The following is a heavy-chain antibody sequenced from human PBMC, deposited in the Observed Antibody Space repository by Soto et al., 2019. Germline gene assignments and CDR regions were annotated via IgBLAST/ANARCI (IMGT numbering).Heavy chain of an antibody. V-gene: IGHV4-59*01. CDR3: ARVGYDFWSGSTTHPAVYMDV. Sequence: SATLSLTCTVSGGSISSYYWSWIRQPPGKGLEWIGYIYYSGSTNYNPSLKSRVTISVDTSKNQFSLKLSSVTAADTAVYYCARVGYDFWSGSTTHPAVYMDVWGKGTTVTVSS. J-gene: IGHJ6*03. CDR1: GGSISSYY. CDR2: IYYSGST. D-gene: IGHD3-3*01.